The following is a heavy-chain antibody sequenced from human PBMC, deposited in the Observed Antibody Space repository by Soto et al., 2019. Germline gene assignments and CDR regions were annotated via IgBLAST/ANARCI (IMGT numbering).Heavy chain of an antibody. CDR3: ARGVDIVVVVAISAFDI. D-gene: IGHD2-15*01. CDR1: GYTFTSYD. CDR2: MNPNSGNT. J-gene: IGHJ3*02. V-gene: IGHV1-8*01. Sequence: GASVKVSCKASGYTFTSYDINWVRQATGQGLEWMGWMNPNSGNTGYAQKFQGRVTMTRNTSISTAYMELSSLRSEDTAVYYCARGVDIVVVVAISAFDIWAKGQWSPSPQ.